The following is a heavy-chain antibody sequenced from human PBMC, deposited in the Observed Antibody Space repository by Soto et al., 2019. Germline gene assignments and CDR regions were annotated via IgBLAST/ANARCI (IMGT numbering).Heavy chain of an antibody. J-gene: IGHJ6*02. Sequence: SETLSLTCTVSGGSISNYYWSWIRQSPGRGLEWIGYIYDTGNTNSNPSLQSRATISMDTSKNQLSLKLSSVTAADTAVYYCARARITMVREVIKYNMDVWGQGTTVTVSS. V-gene: IGHV4-59*01. CDR3: ARARITMVREVIKYNMDV. CDR2: IYDTGNT. CDR1: GGSISNYY. D-gene: IGHD3-10*01.